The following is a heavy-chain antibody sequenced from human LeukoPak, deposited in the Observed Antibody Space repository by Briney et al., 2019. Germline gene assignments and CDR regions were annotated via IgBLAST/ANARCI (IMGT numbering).Heavy chain of an antibody. CDR1: DGSISSSGYY. CDR3: ARLSIERFGESSALAQQNAFDI. Sequence: SETLSLTCIVSDGSISSSGYYWGWIRQPPGKGLEWIGSIYYSGTTYYNPSLKSRVTISVDTSKNQFSLKLSSVTAADTAVYYCARLSIERFGESSALAQQNAFDIWGQGTMVTVSS. CDR2: IYYSGTT. D-gene: IGHD3-10*01. V-gene: IGHV4-39*07. J-gene: IGHJ3*02.